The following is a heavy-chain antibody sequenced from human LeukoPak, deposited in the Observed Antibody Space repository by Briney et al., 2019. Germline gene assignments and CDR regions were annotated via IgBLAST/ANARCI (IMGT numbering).Heavy chain of an antibody. CDR1: GFTFSSYA. J-gene: IGHJ4*02. CDR2: ISYDGSNNK. Sequence: GGSLRLSCAASGFTFSSYAMHWVRQAPGKGLEWVAGISYDGSNNKYYADSVKGRFTISRDNSKNTVFLQMNSLRAGDTAVYYCARGNYPDYWGQGTLVTVSS. CDR3: ARGNYPDY. V-gene: IGHV3-30*04.